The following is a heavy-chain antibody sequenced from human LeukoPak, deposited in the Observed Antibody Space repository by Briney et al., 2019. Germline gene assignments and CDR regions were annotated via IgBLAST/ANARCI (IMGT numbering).Heavy chain of an antibody. D-gene: IGHD2-8*01. CDR1: GGSISSYY. Sequence: SETLSLTCTVPGGSISSYYWSWIRQPPGKGLEWIGYIHYSGSTKYNPSLKSRVTISVDTSKNQFSLKMSSVTAADTAVYYCARDNGGISRYFDYWGQGTLVTASS. CDR2: IHYSGST. CDR3: ARDNGGISRYFDY. V-gene: IGHV4-59*01. J-gene: IGHJ4*02.